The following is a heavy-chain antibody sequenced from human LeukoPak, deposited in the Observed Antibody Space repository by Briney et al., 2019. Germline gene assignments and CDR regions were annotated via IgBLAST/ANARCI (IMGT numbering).Heavy chain of an antibody. CDR2: IYHSGST. J-gene: IGHJ4*02. V-gene: IGHV4-59*04. CDR1: GGSISSYY. Sequence: SETLSLTCTVSGGSISSYYWSWIRQPPGKGLEWIGYIYHSGSTYRNPSLKSRVTISVDTSKNQFSLKVNSVTAADTALYYCARVYSGGGYDAQAHPFDYWGQGTLVTVSS. CDR3: ARVYSGGGYDAQAHPFDY. D-gene: IGHD5-12*01.